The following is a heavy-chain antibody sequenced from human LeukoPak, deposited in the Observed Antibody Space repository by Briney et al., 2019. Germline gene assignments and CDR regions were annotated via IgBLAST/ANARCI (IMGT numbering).Heavy chain of an antibody. CDR3: ARSPSTYGGYFVY. CDR2: IKQDGSEK. Sequence: GGSLRLSCAASGCTFSSYWMSWVRQAPGKGLEWVANIKQDGSEKYYVDSVKGRFTISRDNAKNSLYLQMNSLRAEDTAVYYCARSPSTYGGYFVYWGQGTLVTVSS. V-gene: IGHV3-7*01. D-gene: IGHD5-12*01. J-gene: IGHJ4*02. CDR1: GCTFSSYW.